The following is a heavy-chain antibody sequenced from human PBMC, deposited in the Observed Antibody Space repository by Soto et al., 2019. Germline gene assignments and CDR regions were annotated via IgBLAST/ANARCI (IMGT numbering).Heavy chain of an antibody. D-gene: IGHD3-16*02. CDR2: ISSSGSTK. CDR3: ARGVDKSHDRYNIYYSFSDY. J-gene: IGHJ4*02. V-gene: IGHV3-21*01. Sequence: GGSLRLSCAASGFTFSSYSMNWVRQAPGKGLEWVSTISSSGSTKYYANSVKGRFTVSRDPSENTLHLQMHSLRTEDTAVYYCARGVDKSHDRYNIYYSFSDYWGQGALVTVSS. CDR1: GFTFSSYS.